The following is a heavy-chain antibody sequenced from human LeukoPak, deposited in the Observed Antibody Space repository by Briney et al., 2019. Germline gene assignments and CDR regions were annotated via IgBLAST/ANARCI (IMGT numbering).Heavy chain of an antibody. Sequence: SVKVSCKASGGTFISYAISWVRQAPGQGLEWMGGIIPIFGTANYAQKFQGRVTITADESTSTAYMELSSLRSEDTAVYYCALIATVVTPINGSVDYWGQGTLVTVSS. J-gene: IGHJ4*02. CDR1: GGTFISYA. CDR2: IIPIFGTA. CDR3: ALIATVVTPINGSVDY. V-gene: IGHV1-69*13. D-gene: IGHD4-23*01.